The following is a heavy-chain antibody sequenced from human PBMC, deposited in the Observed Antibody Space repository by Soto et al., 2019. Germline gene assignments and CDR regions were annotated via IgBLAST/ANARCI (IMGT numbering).Heavy chain of an antibody. D-gene: IGHD3-10*01. CDR1: GYSFTSYW. V-gene: IGHV5-51*01. CDR3: AGGGVRGVITRTRDYYGMDV. CDR2: IYPGDSDT. Sequence: GESLKISCKGSGYSFTSYWIGWVRQMPGKGLEWMGIIYPGDSDTRYSPSFQGQVTISADKSISTAYLQWSSLKASDTAMYFCAGGGVRGVITRTRDYYGMDVWGQGTTVTVSS. J-gene: IGHJ6*02.